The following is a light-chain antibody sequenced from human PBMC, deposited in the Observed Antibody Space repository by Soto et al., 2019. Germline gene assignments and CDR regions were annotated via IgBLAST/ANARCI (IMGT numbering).Light chain of an antibody. V-gene: IGKV3-20*01. J-gene: IGKJ2*01. CDR2: AAS. CDR3: QQYGSSPPYT. CDR1: QNVGRNY. Sequence: EIVLTQSPGTLSLSPGERATLSCRASQNVGRNYVAWYQQKPGQAPRLLIFAASGRVTRIPDRFSGSGSGTDFTLTITRLEPEDFALYFCQQYGSSPPYTFGQGTTLEIK.